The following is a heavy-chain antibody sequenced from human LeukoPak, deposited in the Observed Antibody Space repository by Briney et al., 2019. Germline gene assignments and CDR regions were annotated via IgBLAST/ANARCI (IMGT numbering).Heavy chain of an antibody. J-gene: IGHJ1*01. CDR3: ARLAAAAGPEYFQH. V-gene: IGHV5-51*01. D-gene: IGHD6-13*01. CDR2: VYPLDSET. Sequence: GESLKISCQTSGYSFNTFMIAWVRQAPGRGLEWMGLVYPLDSETRYSPSFQGQVTISADKSISTAYLQWSSLKASDTAMYYCARLAAAAGPEYFQHWGQGTLVTVSS. CDR1: GYSFNTFM.